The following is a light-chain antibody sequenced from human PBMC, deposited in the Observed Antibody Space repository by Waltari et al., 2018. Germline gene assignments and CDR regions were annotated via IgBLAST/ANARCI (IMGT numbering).Light chain of an antibody. CDR1: QTISRY. V-gene: IGKV1-39*01. CDR3: QQSYTTPRYT. J-gene: IGKJ2*01. Sequence: DIRRTQSPSSLSASVGDRVTITCRASQTISRYLNWYHQRPGKAPKLLIYAASTLQGGVPSRFSGSGSGSDFTLTITSLQPEDFGTYYCQQSYTTPRYTFGQGTKLQIK. CDR2: AAS.